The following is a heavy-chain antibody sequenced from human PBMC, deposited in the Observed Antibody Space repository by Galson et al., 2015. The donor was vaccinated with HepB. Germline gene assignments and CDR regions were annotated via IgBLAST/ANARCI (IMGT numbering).Heavy chain of an antibody. J-gene: IGHJ3*02. V-gene: IGHV1-18*04. CDR3: ARFGGYWGFDAFDI. Sequence: SVKVSCKASGSTFTSYGISWVRQAPGQGLEWMGWISAYNGNTNYAQKLQGRVTMTTDTSTSTAYMELRSLRSDDTAVYYCARFGGYWGFDAFDIWGQGTMVTVSS. CDR1: GSTFTSYG. CDR2: ISAYNGNT. D-gene: IGHD6-25*01.